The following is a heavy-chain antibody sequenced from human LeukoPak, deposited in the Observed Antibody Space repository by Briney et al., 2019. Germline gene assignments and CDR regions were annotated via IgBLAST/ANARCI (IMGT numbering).Heavy chain of an antibody. Sequence: GGSLRLSCAASGFTVSSNYMSWVRQAPGKGLEWVSVIYSGGSTYYADSVKGRFTISRDSSKNTLYLQMNSLRAEDTAVYYCARHQFAFGLFDYWGQGTLVTVSS. D-gene: IGHD3/OR15-3a*01. V-gene: IGHV3-53*01. CDR1: GFTVSSNY. J-gene: IGHJ4*02. CDR3: ARHQFAFGLFDY. CDR2: IYSGGST.